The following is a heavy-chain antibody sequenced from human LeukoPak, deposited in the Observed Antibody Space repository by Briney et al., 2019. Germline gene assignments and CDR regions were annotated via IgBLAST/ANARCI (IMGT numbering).Heavy chain of an antibody. J-gene: IGHJ4*02. CDR3: ARTRGLSLDY. CDR2: INHSGST. CDR1: GGSFSGYY. V-gene: IGHV4-34*01. D-gene: IGHD3-16*02. Sequence: SETLSLTCAVYGGSFSGYYWSWIRQPPGKGLEWIGEINHSGSTNYNPSLKSRVTMSVDTSKNQFSLKLSSVTAADTAVYYCARTRGLSLDYWGQGTLVTVSS.